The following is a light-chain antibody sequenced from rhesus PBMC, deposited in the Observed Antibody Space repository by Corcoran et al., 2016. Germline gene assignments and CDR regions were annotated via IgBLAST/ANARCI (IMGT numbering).Light chain of an antibody. V-gene: IGKV1-25*01. CDR1: QDSSNN. CDR2: KES. CDR3: QYGYGILP. J-gene: IGKJ3*01. Sequence: DIQMTQSPSSLSASVGDRVTITCRASQDSSNNLAWYQQKPGKIPKLLIYKESNVQSGMPSRFICCGSGTDFPLTISSLQPEDFATYYCQYGYGILPFGPGTKLDIK.